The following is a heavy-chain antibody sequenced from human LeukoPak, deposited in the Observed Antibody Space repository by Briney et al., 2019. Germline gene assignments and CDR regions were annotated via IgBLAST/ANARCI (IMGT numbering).Heavy chain of an antibody. CDR2: FIPIFGTA. CDR1: GGTFSSYA. D-gene: IGHD1-26*01. V-gene: IGHV1-69*06. J-gene: IGHJ3*02. CDR3: ARELSLAPYSGTTKAFDI. Sequence: GASVKVSCKASGGTFSSYAISWVRQAPGQGLEWMGGFIPIFGTANYAQKFQGRVTITADKSTSTAYMELSSLRSEDTAVYYCARELSLAPYSGTTKAFDIWGQGTMVTVSS.